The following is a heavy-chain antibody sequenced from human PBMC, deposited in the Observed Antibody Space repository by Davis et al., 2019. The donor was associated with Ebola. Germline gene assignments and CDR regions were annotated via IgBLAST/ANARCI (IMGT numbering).Heavy chain of an antibody. V-gene: IGHV3-NL1*01. J-gene: IGHJ4*02. D-gene: IGHD5-12*01. Sequence: GESLKISCAASGFTFSSYGMHWVRQAPGKGLEWVSVIYSGDSTYYADSVKGRFTISRHSSENTVFLQMNSLRPDDTAVYYCARDPPQSGGYVWGQGTLVTVSS. CDR1: GFTFSSYG. CDR2: IYSGDST. CDR3: ARDPPQSGGYV.